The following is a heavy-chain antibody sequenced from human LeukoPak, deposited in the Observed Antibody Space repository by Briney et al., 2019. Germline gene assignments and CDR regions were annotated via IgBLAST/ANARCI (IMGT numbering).Heavy chain of an antibody. V-gene: IGHV3-30-3*01. CDR1: GFTVSTNY. CDR3: PRGIFTGGTYYGY. J-gene: IGHJ4*02. CDR2: ISYDGSSK. D-gene: IGHD1-26*01. Sequence: GGSLRLSCAASGFTVSTNYMAWVRQPPGKGLEWVAVISYDGSSKNYGDSVKGRFTISRDNSTNTVYLQMNSLRVEDTALYYCPRGIFTGGTYYGYWGQGTLVTVSS.